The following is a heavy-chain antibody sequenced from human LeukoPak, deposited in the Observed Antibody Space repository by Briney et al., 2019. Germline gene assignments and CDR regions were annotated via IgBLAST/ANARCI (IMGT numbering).Heavy chain of an antibody. CDR1: GFTFSSYW. CDR2: VSTDGSST. Sequence: GGSLRLSCAASGFTFSSYWMHWVRQAPGNGLVWVSRVSTDGSSTYYADSMKGRFTISRDNAKNTLYLQMNSLRADDSAVYYCVRASTTRPNLIDYWGQGTLVTVSS. V-gene: IGHV3-74*01. J-gene: IGHJ4*02. CDR3: VRASTTRPNLIDY. D-gene: IGHD6-6*01.